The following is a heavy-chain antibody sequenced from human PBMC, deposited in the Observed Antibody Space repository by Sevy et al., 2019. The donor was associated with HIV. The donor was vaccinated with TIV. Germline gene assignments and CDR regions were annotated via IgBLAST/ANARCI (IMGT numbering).Heavy chain of an antibody. V-gene: IGHV1-24*01. Sequence: ASVKFSCKVSGYTLTELSMHWVRQAPGKGLEWMGGFDPEDGETIYAQKFQGRVTMTEDTSTDTAYMELSSLRSEDTAVYYCALGRYGSASYYNDFDYWGQGTLVTVSS. CDR1: GYTLTELS. D-gene: IGHD3-10*01. J-gene: IGHJ4*02. CDR3: ALGRYGSASYYNDFDY. CDR2: FDPEDGET.